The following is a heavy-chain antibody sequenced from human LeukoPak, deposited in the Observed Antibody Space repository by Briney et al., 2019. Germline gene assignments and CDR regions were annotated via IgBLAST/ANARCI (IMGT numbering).Heavy chain of an antibody. V-gene: IGHV3-21*01. CDR1: GFTFSSYS. J-gene: IGHJ4*02. CDR3: ARFSSSSINY. D-gene: IGHD6-13*01. CDR2: ISSSSSYI. Sequence: PGGSLRLSCAASGFTFSSYSMNWVRQAPGKGLEWVSSISSSSSYIYYADSVRGRFTISRDNAKNSLYLQMNSPRAEDTAVYYCARFSSSSINYWGQGTLVTVSS.